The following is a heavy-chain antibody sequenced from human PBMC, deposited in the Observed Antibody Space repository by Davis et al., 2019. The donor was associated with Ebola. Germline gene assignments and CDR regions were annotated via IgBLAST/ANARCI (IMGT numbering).Heavy chain of an antibody. D-gene: IGHD6-19*01. J-gene: IGHJ4*02. CDR2: IYDSGFT. CDR3: ARGGKTSGWYYYFDY. CDR1: GGSIRGYH. Sequence: MPGGSLRLSCSVSGGSIRGYHWTWIRQSPGKGLEWIGYIYDSGFTNYNPSLKNRVTLSLDTSKNQFSLKLNSVTAADSGVYYCARGGKTSGWYYYFDYWGQGALVTVSS. V-gene: IGHV4-59*01.